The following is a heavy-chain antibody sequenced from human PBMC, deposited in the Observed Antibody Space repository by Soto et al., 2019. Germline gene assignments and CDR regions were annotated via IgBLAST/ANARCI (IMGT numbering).Heavy chain of an antibody. J-gene: IGHJ6*02. Sequence: SETLSLTCTVSGGSISSYYWSWIRQPPGKGLEWIGYIYYSGSTNYNPSLKSRVTISVDTSKNQFSLKLSSVTAADTAVYYCASRGDYGSGSYYKNYYYYGMDVWGQGTTVTVS. V-gene: IGHV4-59*12. D-gene: IGHD3-10*01. CDR3: ASRGDYGSGSYYKNYYYYGMDV. CDR1: GGSISSYY. CDR2: IYYSGST.